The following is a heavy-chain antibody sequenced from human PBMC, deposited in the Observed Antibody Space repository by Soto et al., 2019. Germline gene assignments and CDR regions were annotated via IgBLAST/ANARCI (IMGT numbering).Heavy chain of an antibody. CDR2: IDPSDSYT. D-gene: IGHD3-3*01. Sequence: PGESLKISCXGSGYSFTSYWISWVRQMPGKGLEWMGRIDPSDSYTNYSPSFQGHVTISADKSISTAYLQWSSLKASDTAMYYCARSPPTGITIFGLAPPTGSMDVWGQGTTVTVSS. CDR1: GYSFTSYW. CDR3: ARSPPTGITIFGLAPPTGSMDV. V-gene: IGHV5-10-1*01. J-gene: IGHJ6*02.